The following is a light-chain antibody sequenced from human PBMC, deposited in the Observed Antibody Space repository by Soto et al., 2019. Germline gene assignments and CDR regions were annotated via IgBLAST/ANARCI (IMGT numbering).Light chain of an antibody. CDR2: AAS. CDR3: QQYGDLFRT. J-gene: IGKJ1*01. CDR1: QSVSSSY. V-gene: IGKV3-20*01. Sequence: EIVLTQSPGTLSLSPGERATLSCRASQSVSSSYLAWYQQKPGQAPRVLIYAASSRVTGIPDRFSGSGSGTDFTLTISRLEPEDFAVYFCQQYGDLFRTFSQGTKVEIK.